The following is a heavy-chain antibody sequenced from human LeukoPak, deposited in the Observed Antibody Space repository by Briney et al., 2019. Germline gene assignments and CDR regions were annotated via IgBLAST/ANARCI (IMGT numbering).Heavy chain of an antibody. Sequence: PGRSLRLSCAASGFTFSSYAMHWVRQAPGKGLEWVAVISYDGSNKYYADSVKGRFTISRDNSKNTLYLQMNSLRAEDTAVYYCARAGGRSWFDPWGQGTLVTVSS. V-gene: IGHV3-30*04. J-gene: IGHJ5*02. CDR3: ARAGGRSWFDP. CDR2: ISYDGSNK. CDR1: GFTFSSYA.